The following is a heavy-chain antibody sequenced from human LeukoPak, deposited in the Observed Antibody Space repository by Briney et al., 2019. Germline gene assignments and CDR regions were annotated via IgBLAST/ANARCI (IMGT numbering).Heavy chain of an antibody. CDR3: ARDLWFGELFAFDP. Sequence: SETLSLTCTVSGASISGSGYYWGWIRQPPGKGLEWIGSIYSSGSTYYNPSLKSRVTISVDTSKNQFSLKLSSVTAADTAVYYCARDLWFGELFAFDPWGQGTLVTVSS. CDR1: GASISGSGYY. V-gene: IGHV4-39*07. J-gene: IGHJ5*02. D-gene: IGHD3-10*01. CDR2: IYSSGST.